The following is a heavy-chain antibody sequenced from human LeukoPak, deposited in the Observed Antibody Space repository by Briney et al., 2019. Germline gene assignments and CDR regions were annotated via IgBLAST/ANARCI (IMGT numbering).Heavy chain of an antibody. D-gene: IGHD1-7*01. J-gene: IGHJ5*02. CDR3: ARHALILVSGWNSGGWFDP. CDR2: IYYSGST. CDR1: GGSISSSSYY. V-gene: IGHV4-39*01. Sequence: SKTLSLTCTVSGGSISSSSYYLGWIRQPPGKGLEWIGSIYYSGSTYYNPSLKSRVTISVDTSKNQFSLKLSSVTAADTAVYYCARHALILVSGWNSGGWFDPWGQGTLVTVSS.